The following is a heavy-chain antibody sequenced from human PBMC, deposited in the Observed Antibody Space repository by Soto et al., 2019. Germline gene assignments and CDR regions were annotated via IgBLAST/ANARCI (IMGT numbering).Heavy chain of an antibody. CDR3: ARDNGIEGSFDP. Sequence: GGSLRLCCAASGLTFDDHAMHWVRQAPGKGLEWVSGISWNGGRTAYADSVKGRFTISRDNAKNSLYLQMNSLRDEDTAAYYCARDNGIEGSFDPWGQGTQVTV. J-gene: IGHJ5*02. CDR2: ISWNGGRT. CDR1: GLTFDDHA. V-gene: IGHV3-9*01.